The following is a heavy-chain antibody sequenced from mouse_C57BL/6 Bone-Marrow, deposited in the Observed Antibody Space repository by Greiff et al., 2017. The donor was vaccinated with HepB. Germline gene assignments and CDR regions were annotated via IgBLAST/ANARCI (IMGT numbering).Heavy chain of an antibody. CDR2: INYDGSST. V-gene: IGHV5-16*01. CDR1: GFTFSDYY. D-gene: IGHD1-1*01. J-gene: IGHJ4*01. CDR3: ARLRAAMDY. Sequence: EVQLQESGGDLVKPGGSLKLSCAASGFTFSDYYMAWVRQVPEKGLEWVANINYDGSSTYYLDSLKSRFIISRDNAKNILYLQMSSLKSEDTATYYCARLRAAMDYWGQGTSVTVSS.